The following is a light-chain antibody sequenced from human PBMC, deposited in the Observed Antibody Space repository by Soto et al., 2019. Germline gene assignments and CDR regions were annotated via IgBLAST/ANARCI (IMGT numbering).Light chain of an antibody. CDR3: SAYAGSSTWV. V-gene: IGLV2-8*01. CDR1: SSDVGGYNY. J-gene: IGLJ2*01. Sequence: QTAPTQPPSASGSPGQSVTFSCTGTSSDVGGYNYVSWYQQYPGKAPKLMIYEVYKRPSGVPDRFSGSKSGNTASLTVSGLQPEDEADYYCSAYAGSSTWVFGGGTKLTVL. CDR2: EVY.